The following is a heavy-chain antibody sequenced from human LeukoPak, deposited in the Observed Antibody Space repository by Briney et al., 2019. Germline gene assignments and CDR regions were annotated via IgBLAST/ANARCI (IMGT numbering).Heavy chain of an antibody. CDR1: GGSISSSSYY. J-gene: IGHJ4*02. V-gene: IGHV4-39*01. D-gene: IGHD6-19*01. CDR2: IYYSGST. CDR3: ARQGQWLVPAHGGN. Sequence: SETLSLTCTVSGGSISSSSYYWGWIRQPPGKGLEWIGSIYYSGSTYYIPSLKSRVTISVDTSKNQFSLKLSSVTAADTAVYYCARQGQWLVPAHGGNWGQGTLVTVSS.